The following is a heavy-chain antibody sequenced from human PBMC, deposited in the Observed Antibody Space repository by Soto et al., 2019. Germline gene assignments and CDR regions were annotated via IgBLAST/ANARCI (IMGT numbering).Heavy chain of an antibody. CDR3: AKDRPRDTDMDAHAPGGAFDS. J-gene: IGHJ3*02. CDR1: GFTFSSYS. CDR2: ICGSGGST. D-gene: IGHD5-18*01. V-gene: IGHV3-23*01. Sequence: GGSLRLSCAASGFTFSSYSMSWVRQAPGKGLEWVSAICGSGGSTYSADSAKGRFTISRDNSKNTPYLQMNSLRAEDTAVYYCAKDRPRDTDMDAHAPGGAFDSWGQGTMVTVSS.